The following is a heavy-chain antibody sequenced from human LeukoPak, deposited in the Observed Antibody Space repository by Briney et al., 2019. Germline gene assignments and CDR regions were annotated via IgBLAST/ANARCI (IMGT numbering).Heavy chain of an antibody. D-gene: IGHD5-18*01. CDR3: TGDEYGYGSNFFDY. CDR2: ITNKAFGGTA. V-gene: IGHV3-49*03. Sequence: GGSLRLSCTTSGFNFGDYAMSWFRQAPEKGLEGVGFITNKAFGGTAEYAASVKGRFTISRDDSRSTAYLQMDNVRPEDTGIYYCTGDEYGYGSNFFDYWGQGTLVTVST. CDR1: GFNFGDYA. J-gene: IGHJ4*02.